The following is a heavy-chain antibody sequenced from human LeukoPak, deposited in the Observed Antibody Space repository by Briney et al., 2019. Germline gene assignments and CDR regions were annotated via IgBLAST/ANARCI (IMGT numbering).Heavy chain of an antibody. Sequence: GGSLRLSCAASGFTFSSYSMNWVRQAPGKGLEWVSSISSSSSYIYYADSVKGRFTISRDNAKNSLYLQMNSLRAEDTAVYSCASCSGGSCYSPLDYWGQGTLVTVSS. V-gene: IGHV3-21*01. J-gene: IGHJ4*02. CDR2: ISSSSSYI. CDR1: GFTFSSYS. CDR3: ASCSGGSCYSPLDY. D-gene: IGHD2-15*01.